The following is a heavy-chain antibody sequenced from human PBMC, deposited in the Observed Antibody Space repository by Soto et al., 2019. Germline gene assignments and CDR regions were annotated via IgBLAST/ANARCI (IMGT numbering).Heavy chain of an antibody. D-gene: IGHD6-13*01. J-gene: IGHJ6*02. CDR2: IYSNGNT. CDR1: GDSIRSSSY. Sequence: SETLSLTCTVSGDSIRSSSYWGWIRQPPGKGLEWIGSIYSNGNTYYNPTLNSQVTISVDTSKNQFSLNLISLTAADTAVYYCRRSSRYSTDVWGQGTTVT. V-gene: IGHV4-39*01. CDR3: RRSSRYSTDV.